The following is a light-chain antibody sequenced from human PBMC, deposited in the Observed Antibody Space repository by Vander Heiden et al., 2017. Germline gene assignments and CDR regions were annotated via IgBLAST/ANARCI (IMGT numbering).Light chain of an antibody. CDR3: QQSDSIPLT. Sequence: IQMTQAPSSLSASVGDGVTITCRASHSISRYLNWYQQKPGKAPKLLIYAASNLQSGVPSRFSGSGSGTDFSLTISSLQPEDFATYYCQQSDSIPLTFGGGTKVEIK. V-gene: IGKV1-39*01. CDR2: AAS. CDR1: HSISRY. J-gene: IGKJ4*01.